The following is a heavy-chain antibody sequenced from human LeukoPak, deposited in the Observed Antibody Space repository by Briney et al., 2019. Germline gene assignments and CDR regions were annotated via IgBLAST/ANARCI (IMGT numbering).Heavy chain of an antibody. V-gene: IGHV3-30*03. D-gene: IGHD3-9*01. CDR1: GFTFSSYG. CDR3: APVSGRYFDWLLPPGVY. J-gene: IGHJ4*02. Sequence: PGGSLRLSCAASGFTFSSYGMHWVRQAPGKGLEWVAVISYDGSNKYYADSVKGRFTISRDNSKNTLYLQMNSLRAEDTAVYYCAPVSGRYFDWLLPPGVYWGQGTLVTVSS. CDR2: ISYDGSNK.